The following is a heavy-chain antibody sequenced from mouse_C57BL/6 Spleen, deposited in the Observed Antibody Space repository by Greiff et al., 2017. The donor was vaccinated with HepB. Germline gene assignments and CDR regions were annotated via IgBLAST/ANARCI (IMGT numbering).Heavy chain of an antibody. Sequence: QVQLQQSGAELVKPGASVKLSCKASGYTFTSYWMHWVKQRPGQGLEWIGMIHPNSGSTNYNEKFKSKATLTVDKSSSTAYMQLSSLTSEDSAVYYCARPRIPIDAMDYWGQGTSVTVSS. V-gene: IGHV1-64*01. CDR2: IHPNSGST. CDR3: ARPRIPIDAMDY. J-gene: IGHJ4*01. CDR1: GYTFTSYW.